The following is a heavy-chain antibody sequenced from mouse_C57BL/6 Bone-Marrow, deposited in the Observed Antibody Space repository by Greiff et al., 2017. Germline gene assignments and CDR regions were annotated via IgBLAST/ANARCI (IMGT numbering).Heavy chain of an antibody. V-gene: IGHV5-17*01. CDR2: ISSGSSTI. J-gene: IGHJ2*01. D-gene: IGHD1-1*01. CDR3: ARGNYYGSPFDY. CDR1: GFTFSDYG. Sequence: EVMLVESGGGLVKPGGSLKLSCAASGFTFSDYGMHWVRQAPEKGLEWVAYISSGSSTIYYADTVKGRFTISRDNAKNTLFLQMTSLRSEDTAMEYCARGNYYGSPFDYWGQGTTLTVSS.